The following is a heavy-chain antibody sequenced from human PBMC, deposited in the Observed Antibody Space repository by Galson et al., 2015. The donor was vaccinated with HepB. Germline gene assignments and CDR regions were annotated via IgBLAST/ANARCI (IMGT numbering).Heavy chain of an antibody. V-gene: IGHV1-46*01. Sequence: SVKVSCKASGYTFTSYYMHWVRQAPGQGLEWVGMINPSRGTTSNAQKFQGRVTMTRDTSTSTVYMELSSLRSEDTAVYYCARGRVVPDATSLFYYWGQGTLVTVSS. CDR1: GYTFTSYY. D-gene: IGHD2-2*01. J-gene: IGHJ4*02. CDR3: ARGRVVPDATSLFYY. CDR2: INPSRGTT.